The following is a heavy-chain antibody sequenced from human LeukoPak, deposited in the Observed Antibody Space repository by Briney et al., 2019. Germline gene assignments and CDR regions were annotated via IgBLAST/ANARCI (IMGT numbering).Heavy chain of an antibody. V-gene: IGHV4-61*02. CDR3: ARDPYYYYMDV. Sequence: PSETLSLTCTVSGVSLSSGSYYWSWIRQSAGKGLEWIGRIYSSGSTNYNPSLKSRVTISVDTSKNQFSLKLSSVTAADTAVYYCARDPYYYYMDVWGKGTTVIVSS. J-gene: IGHJ6*03. CDR2: IYSSGST. CDR1: GVSLSSGSYY.